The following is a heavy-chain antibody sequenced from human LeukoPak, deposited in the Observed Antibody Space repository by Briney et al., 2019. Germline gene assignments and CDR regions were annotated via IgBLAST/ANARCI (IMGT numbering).Heavy chain of an antibody. J-gene: IGHJ6*02. CDR2: ISSNSRHI. Sequence: AGGSLRLSCAASGFTFSTYSMNWVRQAPGKGLEWVSSISSNSRHIYYADLVKGRFTISRDNSKDTLYLQMSSLRAEDTAVYYCARDYDLGSSSTSCYDDNYYYYGMDVWGQGTTVTVSS. CDR3: ARDYDLGSSSTSCYDDNYYYYGMDV. CDR1: GFTFSTYS. D-gene: IGHD2-2*01. V-gene: IGHV3-21*01.